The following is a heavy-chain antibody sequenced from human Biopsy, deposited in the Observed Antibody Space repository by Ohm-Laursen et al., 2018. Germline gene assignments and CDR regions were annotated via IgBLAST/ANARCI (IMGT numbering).Heavy chain of an antibody. CDR2: ISHDGRSR. CDR3: ANSYYDFWTGYLNFDN. D-gene: IGHD3-3*01. J-gene: IGHJ4*02. Sequence: SLRLSCTASGLLLSDYSMTWVRQAPGKGLEWVAVISHDGRSRFYVDSVKGRFTISRDNSNNTLYLQMNSLRAEDTAVYYCANSYYDFWTGYLNFDNGGQGTLVTVSS. V-gene: IGHV3-30*18. CDR1: GLLLSDYS.